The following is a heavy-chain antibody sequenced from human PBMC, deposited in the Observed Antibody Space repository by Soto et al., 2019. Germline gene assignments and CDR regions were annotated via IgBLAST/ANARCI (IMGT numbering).Heavy chain of an antibody. D-gene: IGHD3-3*01. Sequence: QLQLQESGSGLVKPSQTLSLTCAVSGGSISSGCYSWSWIRQPPGKGLEGIGYIYHSGSTYYNPSLQGRVTISVARSKNRFSLKLSSVTAADTAVYYCARGEFWSGSSHYYDMDVWGQGTTVTVSS. J-gene: IGHJ6*02. V-gene: IGHV4-30-2*01. CDR3: ARGEFWSGSSHYYDMDV. CDR1: GGSISSGCYS. CDR2: IYHSGST.